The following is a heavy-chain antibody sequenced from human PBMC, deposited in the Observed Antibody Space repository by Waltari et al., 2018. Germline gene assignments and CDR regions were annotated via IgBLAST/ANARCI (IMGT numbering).Heavy chain of an antibody. CDR2: IIPIFGTA. D-gene: IGHD2-8*01. J-gene: IGHJ2*01. V-gene: IGHV1-69*12. CDR3: ARRPNCTNGVCYRFWYFDL. CDR1: GGPFSSYA. Sequence: QVQLVQSGAEVKKPGSSVKVSCKASGGPFSSYAISWVRQAPGQGLEWMGGIIPIFGTANYAQKFQGRVTITADESTSTAYMELSSLRSEDTAVYYCARRPNCTNGVCYRFWYFDLWGRGTLVTVSS.